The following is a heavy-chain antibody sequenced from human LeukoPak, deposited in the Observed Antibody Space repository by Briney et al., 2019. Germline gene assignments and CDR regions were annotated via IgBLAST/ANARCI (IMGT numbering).Heavy chain of an antibody. J-gene: IGHJ4*02. D-gene: IGHD3-22*01. Sequence: SVKVSCKASGYTFTGYYMHWVRQAPGQGLEWMGWIIPIFGTANYAQKFQGRVTITADESTSTAYMELSSLRSEDTAVYYCARGRPYYYDSSGYYYLDYWGQGTLVTVSS. CDR1: GYTFTGYY. V-gene: IGHV1-69*13. CDR3: ARGRPYYYDSSGYYYLDY. CDR2: IIPIFGTA.